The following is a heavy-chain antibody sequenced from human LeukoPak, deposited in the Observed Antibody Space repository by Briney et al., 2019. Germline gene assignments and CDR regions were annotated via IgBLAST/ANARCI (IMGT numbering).Heavy chain of an antibody. J-gene: IGHJ4*02. CDR2: IKQDGSEK. D-gene: IGHD3-22*01. V-gene: IGHV3-7*01. CDR3: AKVMEVYYYDSSGYIDY. CDR1: GFTFSSYW. Sequence: GGSLRLSCAASGFTFSSYWMSWVRQAPGKGLEWVANIKQDGSEKYYADSVKGRFTISRDNSKNTLYLQMNSLRAEDTAVYYCAKVMEVYYYDSSGYIDYWGQGTLVTVSS.